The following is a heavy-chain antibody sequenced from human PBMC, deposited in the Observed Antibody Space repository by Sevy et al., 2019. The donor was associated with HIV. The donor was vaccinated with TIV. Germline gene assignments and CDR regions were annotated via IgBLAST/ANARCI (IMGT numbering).Heavy chain of an antibody. V-gene: IGHV3-23*01. CDR3: AKVSSGAGSNFDY. D-gene: IGHD6-19*01. Sequence: GGSLRPSCAASGFTFSSYAMSWVRQAPGKGLEWVSAISGSGGSTYYADSVKGRFTISRDNSKNTLYLQMNSLRAEDTAVYYCAKVSSGAGSNFDYWGQGTLVTVSS. J-gene: IGHJ4*02. CDR2: ISGSGGST. CDR1: GFTFSSYA.